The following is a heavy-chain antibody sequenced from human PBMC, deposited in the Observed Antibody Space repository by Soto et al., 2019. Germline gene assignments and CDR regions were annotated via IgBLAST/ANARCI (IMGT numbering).Heavy chain of an antibody. V-gene: IGHV1-69*06. J-gene: IGHJ6*02. CDR3: ARSHCSSTSCYTPFNYYYYGMDV. D-gene: IGHD2-2*02. CDR1: GGTFSSYA. Sequence: SVKVSCKASGGTFSSYAISWVRQAPGQGLEWMGGIIPIFGTANYAQKFQGRVTITADKSTSTAYMELSSLRSEDTAVYYCARSHCSSTSCYTPFNYYYYGMDVWGQGTTVTVSS. CDR2: IIPIFGTA.